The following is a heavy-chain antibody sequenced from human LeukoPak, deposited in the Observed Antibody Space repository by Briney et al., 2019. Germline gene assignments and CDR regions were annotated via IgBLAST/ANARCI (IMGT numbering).Heavy chain of an antibody. D-gene: IGHD3-10*01. J-gene: IGHJ3*02. V-gene: IGHV3-7*01. CDR2: IKQDGSEK. Sequence: GGSLRLSCAASGFTFSSYAMSWVRQAPGKGLEWVANIKQDGSEKYYVDSVKGRFTISRDNAKNSLYLQMNSLRAEDTAVYYCARTTLWFGELLFPFDIWGQGTMVTVSS. CDR3: ARTTLWFGELLFPFDI. CDR1: GFTFSSYA.